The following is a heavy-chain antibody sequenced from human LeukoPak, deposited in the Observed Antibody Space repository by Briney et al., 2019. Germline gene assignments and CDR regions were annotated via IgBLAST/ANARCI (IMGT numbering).Heavy chain of an antibody. J-gene: IGHJ4*02. CDR2: INSNSGST. Sequence: GASVKVSCKASGYTFTDYYVHWVRQAPGQGLGWMGWINSNSGSTSYAQKFQGRVTMTRDTSISTLYVELSSLRSDDTAVYYCARVRVYSSGWNFDYWGQGTLVTVSS. CDR3: ARVRVYSSGWNFDY. CDR1: GYTFTDYY. V-gene: IGHV1-2*02. D-gene: IGHD6-19*01.